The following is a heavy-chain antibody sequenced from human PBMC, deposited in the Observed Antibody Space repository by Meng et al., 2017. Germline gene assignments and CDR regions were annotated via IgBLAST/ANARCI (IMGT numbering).Heavy chain of an antibody. D-gene: IGHD4-11*01. Sequence: QVQLLQSWAEVKKPGASVKVSCKASGYTFTSYGISWVRQATGQGLEWMGWISAYNGNTNYAQKLQGKVTMTTDTSTSTAYMELRSLRSDDTAVYYCAQTTVTTYSEYFQHWGQGTLVTVSS. CDR1: GYTFTSYG. CDR3: AQTTVTTYSEYFQH. CDR2: ISAYNGNT. J-gene: IGHJ1*01. V-gene: IGHV1-18*01.